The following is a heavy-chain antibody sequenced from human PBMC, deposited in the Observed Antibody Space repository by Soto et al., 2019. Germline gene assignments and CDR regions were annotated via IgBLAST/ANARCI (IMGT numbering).Heavy chain of an antibody. D-gene: IGHD6-13*01. Sequence: EVQLVESGGGLVKPGGSLRLSCAASGFTFSSYSMNWVRQAPGKGLEWVSSISSSSSYIYYADSVKGRFTISRDNAKNSLYLQMTSLRAEDTAVYYCASLPIAAAGNIGYWGQGTLVTVSS. CDR2: ISSSSSYI. CDR3: ASLPIAAAGNIGY. J-gene: IGHJ4*02. V-gene: IGHV3-21*01. CDR1: GFTFSSYS.